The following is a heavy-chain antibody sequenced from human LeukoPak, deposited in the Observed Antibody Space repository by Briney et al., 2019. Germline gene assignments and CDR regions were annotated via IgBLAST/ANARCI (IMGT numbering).Heavy chain of an antibody. V-gene: IGHV4-39*01. J-gene: IGHJ5*02. CDR3: ARHEGYCSGGSCYSVRWFDP. CDR2: IFYSGTT. Sequence: KPSETHSLTCTVSGGSISSTSSYWGWIRQPPGKGLEWIGSIFYSGTTYYNPSLKSRVTISVDTSKNQFSLKLTSVTATDTSVYYCARHEGYCSGGSCYSVRWFDPWGQGTLVTVSS. CDR1: GGSISSTSSY. D-gene: IGHD2-15*01.